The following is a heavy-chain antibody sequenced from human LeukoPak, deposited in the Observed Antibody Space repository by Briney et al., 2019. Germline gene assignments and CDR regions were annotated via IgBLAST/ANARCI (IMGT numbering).Heavy chain of an antibody. D-gene: IGHD1-26*01. V-gene: IGHV4-39*01. J-gene: IGHJ4*02. CDR3: ARTIVGATTARDFDY. Sequence: SETLSLTCTVSGGSISSSSYYWGWIRQPPGKGLEWIGSIYYSGSTYYNPSLKSRVTISVDTSKNQFSLKLSSVTAADTAVYYCARTIVGATTARDFDYWGQGTLVTVSS. CDR2: IYYSGST. CDR1: GGSISSSSYY.